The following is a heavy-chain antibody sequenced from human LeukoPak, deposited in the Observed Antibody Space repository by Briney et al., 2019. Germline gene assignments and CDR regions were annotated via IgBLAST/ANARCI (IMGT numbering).Heavy chain of an antibody. J-gene: IGHJ5*02. Sequence: ASVKVSCKASGYTFTGYYMHWVRQAPGQGLEWMGWINPNSGGTNYAQKFQGRVTMTRDMSTSTVYMELSSLRSEDTAVYYCARALVDTAAWFDPWGQGTLVTVSS. CDR2: INPNSGGT. CDR3: ARALVDTAAWFDP. CDR1: GYTFTGYY. D-gene: IGHD5-18*01. V-gene: IGHV1-2*02.